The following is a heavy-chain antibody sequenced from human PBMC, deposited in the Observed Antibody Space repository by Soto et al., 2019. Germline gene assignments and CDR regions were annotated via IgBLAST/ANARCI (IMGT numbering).Heavy chain of an antibody. V-gene: IGHV1-3*01. D-gene: IGHD2-21*02. CDR1: GYTFTSYA. CDR2: INAGNGNT. CDR3: ARVRAYCGGDCYYFDY. J-gene: IGHJ4*02. Sequence: ASVKLSCKASGYTFTSYAMHWVRQAPGQRLEWMGWINAGNGNTKYSQKFQGRVTITRDTSASTAYMELSSLRSEDTAVYYCARVRAYCGGDCYYFDYWGQGTLVTVSS.